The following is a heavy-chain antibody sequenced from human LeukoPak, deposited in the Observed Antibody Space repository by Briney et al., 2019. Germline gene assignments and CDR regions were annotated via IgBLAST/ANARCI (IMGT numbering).Heavy chain of an antibody. D-gene: IGHD3-10*01. Sequence: GGSLRLSCAASGFTFSRYWMHWVRQAPGKGLVWVSRINSDGSSANYADSVKGRFTISRDNTKNTLYLQMNSLRAEDTAVYYCARAGKTGAAAFDIWGQGTMVTVSS. V-gene: IGHV3-74*01. CDR3: ARAGKTGAAAFDI. CDR1: GFTFSRYW. CDR2: INSDGSSA. J-gene: IGHJ3*02.